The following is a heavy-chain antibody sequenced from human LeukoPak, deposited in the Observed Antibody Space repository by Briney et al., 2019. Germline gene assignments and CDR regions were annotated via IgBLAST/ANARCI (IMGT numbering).Heavy chain of an antibody. D-gene: IGHD5-18*01. Sequence: PGRSLRLSCAASGFTFSSDAIHWVRQAPGKGLEWVAVISYDGSNKYYADSVKGRFTISRDNSKNTLYLQMNSLRAEDTAVYYCARDVDTAMVTGTPGIPPDYWGQGTLVTVSS. V-gene: IGHV3-30-3*01. CDR2: ISYDGSNK. CDR1: GFTFSSDA. J-gene: IGHJ4*02. CDR3: ARDVDTAMVTGTPGIPPDY.